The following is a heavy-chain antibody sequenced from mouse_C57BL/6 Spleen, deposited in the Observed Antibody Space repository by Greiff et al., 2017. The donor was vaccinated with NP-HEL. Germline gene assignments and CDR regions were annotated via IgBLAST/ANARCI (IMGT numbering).Heavy chain of an antibody. CDR2: IDPSDSET. D-gene: IGHD2-12*01. J-gene: IGHJ3*01. V-gene: IGHV1-52*01. CDR3: AIYDAWFAY. CDR1: GYTFTSYW. Sequence: QVHVKQPGAELVRPGSSVKLSCKASGYTFTSYWMHWVKQRPIQGLEWIGNIDPSDSETHYNQKFKDKATLTVDKSSSTAYMQLSSLTSEDSAVYYCAIYDAWFAYWGQGTLVTVSA.